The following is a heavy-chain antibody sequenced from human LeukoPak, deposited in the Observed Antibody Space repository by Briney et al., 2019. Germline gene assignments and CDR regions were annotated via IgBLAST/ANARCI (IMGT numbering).Heavy chain of an antibody. Sequence: GGSLRLSCAASVFTFTNYAMSWVRQAPGKGLEWVSTIGKSGGGTYYADSVKGRFTISRDNSKSTLYLQMNSLRAEDTAVYSCAKRDSAGLYYFDYWGQGTLVTLSS. CDR3: AKRDSAGLYYFDY. CDR2: IGKSGGGT. D-gene: IGHD5-18*01. J-gene: IGHJ4*02. V-gene: IGHV3-23*01. CDR1: VFTFTNYA.